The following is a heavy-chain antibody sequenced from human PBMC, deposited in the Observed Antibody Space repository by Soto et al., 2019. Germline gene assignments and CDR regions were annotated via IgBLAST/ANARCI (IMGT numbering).Heavy chain of an antibody. CDR2: ISGSGSNT. CDR1: GFTFSSYA. V-gene: IGHV3-23*01. CDR3: AKDAGSGYRIFDAFDI. Sequence: GGSLRLSCAASGFTFSSYAMSWVRQAPGKGLEWVSAISGSGSNTYYADSVKGRFTISRDNSKNTLYLQINSLRAEDTAVYYCAKDAGSGYRIFDAFDIWGQGTMVTVSS. D-gene: IGHD3-16*02. J-gene: IGHJ3*02.